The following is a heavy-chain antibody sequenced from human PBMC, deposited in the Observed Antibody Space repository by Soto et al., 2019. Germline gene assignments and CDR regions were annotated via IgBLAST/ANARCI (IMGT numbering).Heavy chain of an antibody. V-gene: IGHV3-74*01. Sequence: EVQLVESGGGLVQPGGSLRLSCAASGFTFFAYWIHWVRQVPGKRLVWVSRINSDGSHTSYADSVRGRFTISRDNSKNKVYLQMNSLTAEDTAVDDCAKEGDSGDYAGEYWFDSWGQGSLVTVSS. CDR1: GFTFFAYW. CDR2: INSDGSHT. J-gene: IGHJ5*01. CDR3: AKEGDSGDYAGEYWFDS. D-gene: IGHD4-17*01.